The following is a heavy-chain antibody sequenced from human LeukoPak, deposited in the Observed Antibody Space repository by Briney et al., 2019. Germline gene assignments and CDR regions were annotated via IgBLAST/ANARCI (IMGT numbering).Heavy chain of an antibody. V-gene: IGHV4-39*01. J-gene: IGHJ4*02. CDR2: IYYSGST. CDR1: GGSISSSCYN. Sequence: SETLSLTCTVSGGSISSSCYNGSWIRQPPGKGLEWIGSIYYSGSTYYNPSLKSRFTISVDTSKNQFSLKLSSVTAADTTVYYCARGHRVLDYWGQGTLVTVSS. D-gene: IGHD3-10*01. CDR3: ARGHRVLDY.